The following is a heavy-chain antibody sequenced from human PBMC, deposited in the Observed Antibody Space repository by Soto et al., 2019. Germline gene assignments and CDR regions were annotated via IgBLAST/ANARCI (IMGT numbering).Heavy chain of an antibody. V-gene: IGHV3-23*01. CDR3: AKEQWEGYGMDV. CDR2: ISASGGST. J-gene: IGHJ6*02. Sequence: EVQLLESGGGLVQPGGSLRLSCAASGFTFSSYAMSWVRQAPGKGLEWVSTISASGGSTYYADSVKGRFTISRDNSKNTLYLQMNSMRAEDTAVCYCAKEQWEGYGMDVWGHGPTVTVSS. D-gene: IGHD1-26*01. CDR1: GFTFSSYA.